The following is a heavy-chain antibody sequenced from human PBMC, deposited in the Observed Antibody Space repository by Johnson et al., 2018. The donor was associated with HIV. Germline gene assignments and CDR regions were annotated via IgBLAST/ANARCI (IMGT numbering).Heavy chain of an antibody. V-gene: IGHV3-7*01. CDR1: GFTFSSYA. D-gene: IGHD2-8*01. J-gene: IGHJ3*02. CDR3: ARDYCTNAVCRLSDAFDI. CDR2: IKEDGSEK. Sequence: VQLVESGGGVVQPGRSLRLSCAASGFTFSSYAMHWVRQAPGKGLEWVANIKEDGSEKYYVDSVKGRFPISRDNAKNSLYLQMNSLRADDTAVYYCARDYCTNAVCRLSDAFDIWGQGTMVSVSS.